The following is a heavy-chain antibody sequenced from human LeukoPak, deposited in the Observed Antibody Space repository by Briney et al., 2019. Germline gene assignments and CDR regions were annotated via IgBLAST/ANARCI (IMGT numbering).Heavy chain of an antibody. CDR2: ISSSSTM. CDR3: ARGGTSSSLAY. V-gene: IGHV3-48*02. J-gene: IGHJ4*02. Sequence: GGSLRLSCAASGFIFSSYSISWVRQAPGKGLEWVSYISSSSTMSYADSVKGRFTISRDNANNSLYLQMSSLRDEDTAVYYCARGGTSSSLAYWGQGTLVTVSS. D-gene: IGHD4-23*01. CDR1: GFIFSSYS.